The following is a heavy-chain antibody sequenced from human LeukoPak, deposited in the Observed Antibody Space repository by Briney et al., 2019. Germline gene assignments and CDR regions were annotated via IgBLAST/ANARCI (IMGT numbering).Heavy chain of an antibody. CDR1: GGSVSSSNYY. Sequence: SETLSLTCTVSGGSVSSSNYYWGWIRQPPGKGLEWIGSIYYSGSTYYNPSLKSRVTISVDTSKNQFSLKLSSVTAADTAVYYCARGVDDSSWFDPWGQGTLVTVSS. CDR2: IYYSGST. D-gene: IGHD3-22*01. CDR3: ARGVDDSSWFDP. V-gene: IGHV4-39*07. J-gene: IGHJ5*02.